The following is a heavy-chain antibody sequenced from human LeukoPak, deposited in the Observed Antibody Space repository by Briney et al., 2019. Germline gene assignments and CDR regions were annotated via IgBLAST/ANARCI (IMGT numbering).Heavy chain of an antibody. J-gene: IGHJ6*04. V-gene: IGHV3-33*01. Sequence: GGSLRLSCATSGFTFSTYGMHWVRQAPGKGLEWVGVIWYDGSNEYYADAVTGRFSISRDNSKIPQDLQMNNLRAEDTAVYYCARDQAAMKSYTAYGMDVWGKGTTVTVSP. CDR2: IWYDGSNE. D-gene: IGHD5-18*01. CDR3: ARDQAAMKSYTAYGMDV. CDR1: GFTFSTYG.